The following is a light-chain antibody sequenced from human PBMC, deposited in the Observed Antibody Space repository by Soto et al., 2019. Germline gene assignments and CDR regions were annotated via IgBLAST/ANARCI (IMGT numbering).Light chain of an antibody. V-gene: IGKV3-20*01. CDR3: QQYGSSPST. CDR2: GAS. CDR1: QSVSTNY. Sequence: EIVLTQSPGTLSLSPGERATLSCRASQSVSTNYLAWYQQQPGQAPRLLIYGASSRATGTPDRFSGSGSGTDFTLTISRLEPEDFAVYYCQQYGSSPSTFGQGTKVEIK. J-gene: IGKJ1*01.